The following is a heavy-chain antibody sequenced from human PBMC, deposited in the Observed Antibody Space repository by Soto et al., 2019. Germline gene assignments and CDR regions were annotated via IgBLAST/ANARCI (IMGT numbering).Heavy chain of an antibody. J-gene: IGHJ5*02. CDR3: AREVPDDIHWVDP. D-gene: IGHD2-2*01. CDR2: MSYSGNT. Sequence: KSSETLSLTCSVSGGSISSYYWSWIRQPPGKGLEWIGYMSYSGNTNYNPSLKSRVTISLDTSKNQFSLKLSSVTAADTAVYYCAREVPDDIHWVDPWGQGTLVTVSS. V-gene: IGHV4-59*12. CDR1: GGSISSYY.